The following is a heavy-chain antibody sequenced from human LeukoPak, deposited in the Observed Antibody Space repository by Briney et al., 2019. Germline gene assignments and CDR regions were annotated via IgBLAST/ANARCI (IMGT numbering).Heavy chain of an antibody. Sequence: GGSLSLSCTTSGFTFGTHTMHWFRRAPGQGLQWIGFIRSSGTTQYAASVKGRFTISRDDSKSIAYLQMNSLKTEDTAVYYCTRDRFYVWFDPWGQGTLVTVSS. CDR3: TRDRFYVWFDP. CDR2: IRSSGTT. CDR1: GFTFGTHT. V-gene: IGHV3-49*03. J-gene: IGHJ5*02. D-gene: IGHD3-16*01.